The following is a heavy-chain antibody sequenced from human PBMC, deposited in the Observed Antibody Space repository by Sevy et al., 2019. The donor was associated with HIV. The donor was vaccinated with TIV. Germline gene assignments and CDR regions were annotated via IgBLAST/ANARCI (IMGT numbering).Heavy chain of an antibody. CDR2: INSDGSST. CDR1: GFTFSSYW. V-gene: IGHV3-74*01. J-gene: IGHJ6*02. CDR3: ARDLTIFGVVIQDYYYYGMDV. Sequence: GGSLRLSCAASGFTFSSYWMHWVRQAPGKGLVWVSRINSDGSSTSYADSVKGRFTISRDNAKYTLYLQMNSLRAEDTAVYYCARDLTIFGVVIQDYYYYGMDVWGQGTTVTVSS. D-gene: IGHD3-3*01.